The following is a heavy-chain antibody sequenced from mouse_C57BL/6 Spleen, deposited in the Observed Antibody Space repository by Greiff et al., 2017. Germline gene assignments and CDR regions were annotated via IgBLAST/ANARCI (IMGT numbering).Heavy chain of an antibody. CDR3: ARSTTVVATPGY. Sequence: EVQLQQSGPELVKPGASVKMSCKASGYTFTDYNMHWVKQSHGKSLEWIGYINPNNGGTSYNQKFKGKATLTVNKSSITAYMELRSLTSEDSAVYYCARSTTVVATPGYWGQGTTLTVSS. J-gene: IGHJ2*01. CDR1: GYTFTDYN. CDR2: INPNNGGT. D-gene: IGHD1-1*01. V-gene: IGHV1-22*01.